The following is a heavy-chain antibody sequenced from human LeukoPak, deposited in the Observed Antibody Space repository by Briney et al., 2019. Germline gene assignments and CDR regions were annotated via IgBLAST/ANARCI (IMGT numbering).Heavy chain of an antibody. CDR1: GYTFTGYY. J-gene: IGHJ6*03. Sequence: ASVKVSCKASGYTFTGYYMHWVRQAPGQGLEWMGWINPNSGGTNYAQKFQGRVTMTRDTSIGTAYMELSRLRSDDTAVYYCAREAAQLGYYYYYYMDVWGKGTTVTVSS. V-gene: IGHV1-2*02. CDR2: INPNSGGT. D-gene: IGHD1-26*01. CDR3: AREAAQLGYYYYYYMDV.